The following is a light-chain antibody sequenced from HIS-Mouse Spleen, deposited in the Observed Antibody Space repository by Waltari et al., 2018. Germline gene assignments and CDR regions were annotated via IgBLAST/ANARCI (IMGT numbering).Light chain of an antibody. J-gene: IGLJ2*01. Sequence: SYELTQPPSVSVSPGQTARITCSGDALPKKYAYWYQQKAGQAPVLVIYEDSKRPSGIPEGFSGSSSGTMATLTISGDQVEDGADYYCYSTDSSGNHRVFGGGTKLTVL. CDR2: EDS. CDR1: ALPKKY. V-gene: IGLV3-10*01. CDR3: YSTDSSGNHRV.